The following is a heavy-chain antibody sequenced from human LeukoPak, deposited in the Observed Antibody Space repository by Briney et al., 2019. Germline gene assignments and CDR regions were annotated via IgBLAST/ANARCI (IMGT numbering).Heavy chain of an antibody. J-gene: IGHJ4*02. CDR2: ISNSGDST. CDR3: ARFYNYGRH. Sequence: PGGSLRLSCAASGFTFTSYAMSWVRQAPGEGLEWVSTISNSGDSTNHADSVKGRFTISRDNSKNTLYLQMNSLRAEDTAIYYCARFYNYGRHWGQGTLVTVSS. D-gene: IGHD4-17*01. V-gene: IGHV3-23*01. CDR1: GFTFTSYA.